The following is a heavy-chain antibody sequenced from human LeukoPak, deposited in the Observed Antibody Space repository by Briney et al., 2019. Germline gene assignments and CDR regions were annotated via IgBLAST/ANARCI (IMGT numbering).Heavy chain of an antibody. D-gene: IGHD1-26*01. J-gene: IGHJ5*02. Sequence: QTGGSLRLSCAASGFTFSSYAMSWVRQAPGKGLEWVSAISGSGGSTYYADSVKGRFTISRDNSKNTLYLQMNSLRAEDTAVYYCAKDGFGIVGAMTLGQGTLATVSS. CDR2: ISGSGGST. CDR1: GFTFSSYA. V-gene: IGHV3-23*01. CDR3: AKDGFGIVGAMT.